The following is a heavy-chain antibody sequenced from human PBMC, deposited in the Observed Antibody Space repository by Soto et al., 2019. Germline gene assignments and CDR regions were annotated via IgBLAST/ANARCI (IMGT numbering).Heavy chain of an antibody. CDR2: IIPLFGTA. Sequence: QVYLVQSGAEVKKPGSSVKISCKASGGIFSSNTINWVRQAAGKGLEWMGGIIPLFGTANYAEKFQGRVTITADKSTKTEYMELTSLRSEDTAVYYCASKAACGGDCYAFDYWGQGTLFTV. J-gene: IGHJ4*02. D-gene: IGHD2-21*02. V-gene: IGHV1-69*06. CDR3: ASKAACGGDCYAFDY. CDR1: GGIFSSNT.